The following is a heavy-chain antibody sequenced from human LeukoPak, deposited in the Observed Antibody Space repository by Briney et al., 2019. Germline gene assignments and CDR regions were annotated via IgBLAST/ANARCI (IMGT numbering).Heavy chain of an antibody. Sequence: ASVKVSCKASGYTFTSYGISWVRQAPGQGLEWMGWISANSGYTKYTQKLQGRDSMTTDTSTRTAYMELRSLRSDDTAMYYCARDRPGFGTIESPEYWGQGTLVTVSS. CDR2: ISANSGYT. J-gene: IGHJ4*02. V-gene: IGHV1-18*01. CDR3: ARDRPGFGTIESPEY. D-gene: IGHD1-1*01. CDR1: GYTFTSYG.